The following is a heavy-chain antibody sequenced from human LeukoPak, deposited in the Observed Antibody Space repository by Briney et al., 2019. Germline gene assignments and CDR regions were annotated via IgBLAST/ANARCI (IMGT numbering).Heavy chain of an antibody. Sequence: SETLSLTCTVSGGSISPYFWSWIRQPPGKGLEWIGYISYTGSTNYNPSLKSRVTISVDTSKNQFSLKLSSVTAADTAVYYCGVRIRDGYNYGDYWGQGTLVTVSS. CDR1: GGSISPYF. J-gene: IGHJ4*02. D-gene: IGHD5-24*01. CDR2: ISYTGST. V-gene: IGHV4-59*01. CDR3: GVRIRDGYNYGDY.